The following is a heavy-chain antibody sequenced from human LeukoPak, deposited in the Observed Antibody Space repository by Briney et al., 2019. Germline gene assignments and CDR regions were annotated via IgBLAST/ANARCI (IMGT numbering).Heavy chain of an antibody. Sequence: ASVKVSCKASGYTFTGYYMHWVRQAPGQGLEWMGWINPNSGGTNCARKFQGRVTMTRDTSISTAYMELSRLRSDDTAVYYCAREKRVAGSRGGFDPWGQGTLVTVSS. CDR3: AREKRVAGSRGGFDP. J-gene: IGHJ5*02. V-gene: IGHV1-2*02. CDR2: INPNSGGT. D-gene: IGHD6-19*01. CDR1: GYTFTGYY.